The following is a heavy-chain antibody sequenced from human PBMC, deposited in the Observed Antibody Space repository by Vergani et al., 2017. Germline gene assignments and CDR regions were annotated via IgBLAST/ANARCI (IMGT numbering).Heavy chain of an antibody. D-gene: IGHD2-15*01. J-gene: IGHJ4*02. Sequence: QVQLQESGPGLMKPSQTLSLTCTVSGGSISSGGYYWSWIRQHPGKGLEWIGYIYYSGSTYYNPSLKSRVTISVDTSKNQFSLKLSSVTAADTAVYYCARDKCSGGSCHNFDYWGQGTLVTVSS. CDR3: ARDKCSGGSCHNFDY. CDR2: IYYSGST. CDR1: GGSISSGGYY. V-gene: IGHV4-31*03.